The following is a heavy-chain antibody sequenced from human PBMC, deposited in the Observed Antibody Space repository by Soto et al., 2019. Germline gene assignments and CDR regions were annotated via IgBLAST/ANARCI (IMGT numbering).Heavy chain of an antibody. CDR1: GSPFSIYA. CDR3: GRAGYRYALDY. CDR2: ISSNGGST. D-gene: IGHD5-18*01. Sequence: GSLRLSCAASGSPFSIYAMHWVRQAPGKGLEFISVISSNGGSTHYASSVKGRFTISRDNSKNTLYLKMGSLRADYSAMYYCGRAGYRYALDYWGQGTLVTV. J-gene: IGHJ4*02. V-gene: IGHV3-64*01.